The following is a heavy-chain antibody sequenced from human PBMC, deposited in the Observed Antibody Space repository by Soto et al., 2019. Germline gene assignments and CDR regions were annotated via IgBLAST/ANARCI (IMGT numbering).Heavy chain of an antibody. CDR2: ISGSGDRT. J-gene: IGHJ6*03. D-gene: IGHD1-1*01. CDR1: GFTFNNYG. V-gene: IGHV3-23*01. Sequence: GGSLRLSCAASGFTFNNYGMRWIRQAPGKGLEWVSGISGSGDRTSYLDSVKGRFTISRDNSKNTLFLQMNSLRAEDTAEYFCAKKGEVGGNNYYMDVWGKGTTVTVSS. CDR3: AKKGEVGGNNYYMDV.